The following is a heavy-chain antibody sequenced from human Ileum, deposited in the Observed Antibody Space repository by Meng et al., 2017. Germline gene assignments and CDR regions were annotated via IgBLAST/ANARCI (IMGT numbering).Heavy chain of an antibody. CDR3: ARGGHWFDP. J-gene: IGHJ5*02. Sequence: APLLKVGVGTLKSSGTPSLTCVVYGGAFGGHYWSWIGQPPRKGMRWIGENNNSGSTHYNPSIKSRVTITVDTSKKQFTLKLSYVTAADTAVYYCARGGHWFDPWGQGTLVTVSS. CDR1: GGAFGGHY. CDR2: NNNSGST. V-gene: IGHV4-34*01.